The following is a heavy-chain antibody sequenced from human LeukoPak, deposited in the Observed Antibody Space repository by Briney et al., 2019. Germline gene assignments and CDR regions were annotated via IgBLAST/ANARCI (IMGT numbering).Heavy chain of an antibody. V-gene: IGHV3-74*01. D-gene: IGHD6-19*01. CDR1: GFTFSIFW. CDR2: INNDGSST. CDR3: ARRWAVAAVDY. Sequence: PGGSLRLSCAASGFTFSIFWMHWVRRAPGKGPVWVSRINNDGSSTDYADSVKGRFTISRDNAKNTLYLQMNSLRAEDTAVYYCARRWAVAAVDYWGQGTLVTVSS. J-gene: IGHJ4*02.